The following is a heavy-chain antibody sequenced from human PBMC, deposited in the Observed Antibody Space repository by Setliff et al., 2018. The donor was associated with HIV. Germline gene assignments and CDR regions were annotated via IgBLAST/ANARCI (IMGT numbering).Heavy chain of an antibody. CDR2: INVVNGNI. V-gene: IGHV1-3*01. CDR1: GYTFTDYA. CDR3: ARAHLTGTTVGLADY. J-gene: IGHJ4*02. D-gene: IGHD1-7*01. Sequence: GASVKVSCKASGYTFTDYAMHWVRQAPGQRLEWVGWINVVNGNIKYSQKFQGRVTIIRDTSASTAYMELSSLRSEDTALYYCARAHLTGTTVGLADYWGQGTLVTVSS.